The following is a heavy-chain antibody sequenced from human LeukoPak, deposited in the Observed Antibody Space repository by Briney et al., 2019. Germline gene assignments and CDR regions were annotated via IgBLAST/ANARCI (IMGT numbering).Heavy chain of an antibody. CDR2: IYHSGST. J-gene: IGHJ4*02. V-gene: IGHV4-30-2*01. CDR3: ARGHKDCSSTSCPSYYFDY. CDR1: GGSISSGGYS. D-gene: IGHD2-2*01. Sequence: SETLSLTCAVSGGSISSGGYSWSWIRQPPGKGLEWIGYIYHSGSTYYNPSLKSRVTISVDRSKNQFSLKLSSVTAADTAVYYCARGHKDCSSTSCPSYYFDYWGQGTLVTVSS.